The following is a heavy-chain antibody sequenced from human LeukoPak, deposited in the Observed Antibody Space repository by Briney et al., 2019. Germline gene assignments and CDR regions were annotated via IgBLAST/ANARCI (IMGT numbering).Heavy chain of an antibody. Sequence: PSETLSLTCTVSGGSIGSNSYYWGWIRQPPGKGLEWIGSIYYSGSTYYNPSLKSRVTISVDTSKNQFSLKLSPVTAANTAVYYCARRQYYYDSSGYYYYFDYWGQGTLVTVSS. CDR1: GGSIGSNSYY. CDR3: ARRQYYYDSSGYYYYFDY. CDR2: IYYSGST. J-gene: IGHJ4*02. V-gene: IGHV4-39*07. D-gene: IGHD3-22*01.